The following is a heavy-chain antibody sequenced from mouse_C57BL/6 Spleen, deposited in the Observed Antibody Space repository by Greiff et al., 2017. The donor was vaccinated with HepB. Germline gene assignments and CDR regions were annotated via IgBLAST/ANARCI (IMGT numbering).Heavy chain of an antibody. CDR3: ARNSNPYYAVDY. CDR2: IWSGGST. Sequence: QVQLKESGPGLVQPSQSLSITCTVSGFSLTSYGVHWVRQSPGKGLEWLGVIWSGGSTDYNAAFISRLSISKDNSKSKVFFKMNSLQADDTAIYYCARNSNPYYAVDYWGQGTSVTVSS. D-gene: IGHD2-5*01. CDR1: GFSLTSYG. J-gene: IGHJ4*01. V-gene: IGHV2-2*01.